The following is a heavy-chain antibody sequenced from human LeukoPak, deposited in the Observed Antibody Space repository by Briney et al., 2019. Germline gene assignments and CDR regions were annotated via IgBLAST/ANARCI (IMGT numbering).Heavy chain of an antibody. V-gene: IGHV4-39*01. D-gene: IGHD6-13*01. J-gene: IGHJ3*01. CDR3: ARLYSSTWSLV. Sequence: SETLSLTCTVSGVSISSSTYFWGWIRQPPGEGLDWVGVIYYSGTTYCNPSLKSRLTISVDTSKNQFSLKLSSVTAADTAVYYCARLYSSTWSLVWGHGTMVTVSS. CDR1: GVSISSSTYF. CDR2: IYYSGTT.